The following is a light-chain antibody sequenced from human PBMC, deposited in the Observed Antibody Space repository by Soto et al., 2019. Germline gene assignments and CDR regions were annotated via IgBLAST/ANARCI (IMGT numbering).Light chain of an antibody. V-gene: IGLV2-14*01. CDR2: EVS. CDR3: SSYSSSTVRYV. J-gene: IGLJ1*01. CDR1: SSDVGSYDF. Sequence: QSALTQPASVSGSPGQSITMSCTGTSSDVGSYDFVSWYQQHPGKAPKLLIYEVSNRPSGVSARFSGSKSDNTASLTISGRQAADEAEYFCSSYSSSTVRYVFGSGTKLTVL.